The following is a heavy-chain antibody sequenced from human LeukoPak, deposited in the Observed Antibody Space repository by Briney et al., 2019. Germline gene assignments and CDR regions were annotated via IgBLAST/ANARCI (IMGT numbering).Heavy chain of an antibody. J-gene: IGHJ4*02. CDR3: ARHALAVAGQFDY. CDR1: GVSISSSSYY. D-gene: IGHD6-19*01. V-gene: IGHV4-39*01. Sequence: PSETLSLTCTVSGVSISSSSYYWGWINQPPGKGLEWIGSIYYTGSTYYNPSLKSRVTISVDTSKNQFSLKLSSVTAADTAVYYCARHALAVAGQFDYWGQGTLVTVSS. CDR2: IYYTGST.